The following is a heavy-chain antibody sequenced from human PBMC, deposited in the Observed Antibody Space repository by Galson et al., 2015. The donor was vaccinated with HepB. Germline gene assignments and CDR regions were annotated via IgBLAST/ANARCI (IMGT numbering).Heavy chain of an antibody. Sequence: SVKVSCKASGYTFTNYGIGWVRQAPGQGLEWVGWINPYNGGTNFAQNLQDRVTMSTDTSTSTAYMELRSLRSDDTAVYFCARGPWFGELTRILVLQYWGQGTLLTVSS. V-gene: IGHV1-18*01. J-gene: IGHJ1*01. D-gene: IGHD3-10*01. CDR2: INPYNGGT. CDR3: ARGPWFGELTRILVLQY. CDR1: GYTFTNYG.